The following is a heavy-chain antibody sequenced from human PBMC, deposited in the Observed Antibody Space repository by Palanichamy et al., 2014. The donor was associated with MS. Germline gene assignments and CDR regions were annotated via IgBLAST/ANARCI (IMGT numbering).Heavy chain of an antibody. D-gene: IGHD2-21*02. CDR1: FSNYW. CDR3: VRIYRTTTDCYIDY. J-gene: IGHJ4*02. V-gene: IGHV3-7*01. Sequence: FSNYWMGWVRQAPGKGLDWVANINQGGSNTYYADSVRGRFTISRDNAESSMSLRMNSLRAEDTAVYYCVRIYRTTTDCYIDYWGQGTLVTVSS. CDR2: INQGGSNT.